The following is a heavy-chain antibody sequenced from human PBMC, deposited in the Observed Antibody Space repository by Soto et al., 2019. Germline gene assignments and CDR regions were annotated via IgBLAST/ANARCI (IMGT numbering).Heavy chain of an antibody. CDR1: DGSFSGYY. V-gene: IGHV4-34*01. CDR3: ASGIRGVGAAGAVAWFDP. D-gene: IGHD6-13*01. J-gene: IGHJ5*02. CDR2: INHVGNT. Sequence: QAQLQQWGAGLLKPSETLSLTCAVSDGSFSGYYWSWIRQPPGKGLEWIGEINHVGNTNYNPSLKSRVTISVDPSKKQFSLNLRSVTAADTAVYYCASGIRGVGAAGAVAWFDPWGQGTLVTVSS.